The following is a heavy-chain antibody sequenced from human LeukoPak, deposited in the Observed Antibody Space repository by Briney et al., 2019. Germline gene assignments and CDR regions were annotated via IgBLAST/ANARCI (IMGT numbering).Heavy chain of an antibody. V-gene: IGHV1-18*01. J-gene: IGHJ4*02. CDR2: ISAYNGNT. CDR1: GYTFTSYG. CDR3: ARDKEYRGYPYAFDY. D-gene: IGHD5-12*01. Sequence: ASVKVFCKASGYTFTSYGISWVRQAPGQGLEWMGWISAYNGNTNYAQKLQGRVTMTTDTSTSTAYMELRSLRSDDTAVYYCARDKEYRGYPYAFDYWGQGTLVTVSS.